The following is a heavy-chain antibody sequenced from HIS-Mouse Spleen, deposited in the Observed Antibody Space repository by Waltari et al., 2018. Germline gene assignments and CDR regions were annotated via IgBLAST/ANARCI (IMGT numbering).Heavy chain of an antibody. CDR3: AREIPYSSSWYDWYFDL. V-gene: IGHV4-39*07. D-gene: IGHD6-13*01. CDR1: GGSISSSSYY. J-gene: IGHJ2*01. Sequence: QLQLQESGPGLVKPSETLSLTCTVSGGSISSSSYYWGWIRQPPGKGLEWIGSIYYSGSTDYNPSLQSRVPISVDTSKNQFSLKLSSVTAAGTAVYYCAREIPYSSSWYDWYFDLWGRGTLVTVSS. CDR2: IYYSGST.